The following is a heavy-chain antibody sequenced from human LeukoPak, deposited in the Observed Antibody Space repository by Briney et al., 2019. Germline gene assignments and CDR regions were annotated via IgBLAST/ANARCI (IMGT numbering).Heavy chain of an antibody. Sequence: ASVKVSCKASGYTFTSYYLHWVRQAPGQGLEWMGIIHPTVGDTTYAQKFQGRVTMTRDMSTGTVYMDLSSLRSEDTAVYYCARRQQLVRTGNWYFDLWGRGTLVTVSS. CDR1: GYTFTSYY. J-gene: IGHJ2*01. V-gene: IGHV1-46*01. CDR2: IHPTVGDT. CDR3: ARRQQLVRTGNWYFDL. D-gene: IGHD6-13*01.